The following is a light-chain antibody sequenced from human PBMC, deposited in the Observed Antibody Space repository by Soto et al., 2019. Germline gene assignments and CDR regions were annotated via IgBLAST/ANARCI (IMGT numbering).Light chain of an antibody. Sequence: EIVLTQSPGTLSLSPGERATLSCRASQRVANNYLAWYQQKPGQVPSLLIYDASIRATGIPDRFSGSGSGTDFTLTIGRLEPEDFAVYYCQQTGSLPFTFGQGTKLEIK. V-gene: IGKV3-20*01. J-gene: IGKJ2*01. CDR3: QQTGSLPFT. CDR2: DAS. CDR1: QRVANNY.